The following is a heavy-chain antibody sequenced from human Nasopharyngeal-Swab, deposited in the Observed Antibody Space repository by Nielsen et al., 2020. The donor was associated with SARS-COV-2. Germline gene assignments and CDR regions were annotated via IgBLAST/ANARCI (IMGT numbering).Heavy chain of an antibody. CDR2: ISSTGDYI. V-gene: IGHV3-21*01. J-gene: IGHJ4*02. CDR1: GFSFNMYT. Sequence: GESLKISCAASGFSFNMYTMNWVRQAPGKGLEWVSAISSTGDYIYYAASVKGRFTISRDNAKNSVYLQMNSLRAEDTALYYCTRDTPAMFAYWGQGTLVSVSS. CDR3: TRDTPAMFAY.